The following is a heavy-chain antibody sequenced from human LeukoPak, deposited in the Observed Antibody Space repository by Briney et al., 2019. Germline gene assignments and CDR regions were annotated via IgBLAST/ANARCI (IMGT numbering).Heavy chain of an antibody. CDR1: GFTFSSYA. J-gene: IGHJ5*02. D-gene: IGHD3-10*01. Sequence: GGSLRLSCAASGFTFSSYAMSWVRQAPGKGLEWGSAISGSGGSTYYADSVKGRFTISRDNAKNSLYLQMNSLRAEDTALYYCARDPYYYGSGSVWFDPWGQGTLVTVSS. CDR3: ARDPYYYGSGSVWFDP. V-gene: IGHV3-23*01. CDR2: ISGSGGST.